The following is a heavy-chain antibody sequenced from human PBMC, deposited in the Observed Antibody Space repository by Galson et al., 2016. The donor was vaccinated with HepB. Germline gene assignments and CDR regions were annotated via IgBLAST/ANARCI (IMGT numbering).Heavy chain of an antibody. CDR3: ATLNYYSGRHY. D-gene: IGHD3-10*01. Sequence: SLRLSCAASGFIFSNYAMHWIRQAPGKGLEWVAVISYDGSNKYYANSVKGRFTISRDSSKNTLYLLLNSLRAEDTAMYYCATLNYYSGRHYWGPGTLVTVSS. J-gene: IGHJ4*02. CDR1: GFIFSNYA. CDR2: ISYDGSNK. V-gene: IGHV3-30*14.